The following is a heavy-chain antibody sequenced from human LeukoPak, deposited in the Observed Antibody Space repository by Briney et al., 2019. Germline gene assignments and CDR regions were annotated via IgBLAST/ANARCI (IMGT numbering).Heavy chain of an antibody. CDR3: ATQDSSHY. CDR2: IRYSESA. V-gene: IGHV4-39*01. Sequence: SETLSLTCTVSGDSVGSTNYYWGWIRQPPGRGLEWIASIRYSESAYYSPSLKSRATISVDTSKNQFSLRLRSLTATDTAVYYCATQDSSHYWGQGTLVTVSS. CDR1: GDSVGSTNYY. J-gene: IGHJ4*02. D-gene: IGHD3-22*01.